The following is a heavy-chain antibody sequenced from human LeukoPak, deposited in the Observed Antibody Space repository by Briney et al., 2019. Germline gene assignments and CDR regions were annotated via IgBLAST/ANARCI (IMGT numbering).Heavy chain of an antibody. J-gene: IGHJ4*02. V-gene: IGHV3-66*01. D-gene: IGHD4/OR15-4a*01. Sequence: GGSLRLSCAASGFTVSSNYMSWVRQAPGKGLEWVSVIYSGGSTYYADSVKGRFTIYRDNSKNTLCRQMNSLRAEDTAVYYCARGGATALDYWGQGTLVTVSS. CDR2: IYSGGST. CDR3: ARGGATALDY. CDR1: GFTVSSNY.